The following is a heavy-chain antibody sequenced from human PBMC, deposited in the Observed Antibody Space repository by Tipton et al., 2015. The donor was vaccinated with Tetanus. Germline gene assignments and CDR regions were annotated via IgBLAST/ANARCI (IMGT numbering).Heavy chain of an antibody. CDR1: RGSISSSNYY. CDR2: IYYSGST. Sequence: TLSLTCTVSRGSISSSNYYWGWIRQPPGKGLEWIGSIYYSGSTYYNPSLKSRVTISVDTSKNQFSLKLSSLTAADTAVYYCARTSIPAADYCFDYWGQGTLVTVSS. CDR3: ARTSIPAADYCFDY. J-gene: IGHJ4*02. D-gene: IGHD2-2*01. V-gene: IGHV4-39*01.